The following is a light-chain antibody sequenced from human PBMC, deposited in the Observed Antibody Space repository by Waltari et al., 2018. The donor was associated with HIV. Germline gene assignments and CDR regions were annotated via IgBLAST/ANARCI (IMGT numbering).Light chain of an antibody. J-gene: IGKJ1*01. CDR1: QSVNTN. V-gene: IGKV3-15*01. CDR3: QQYNNWPPWT. Sequence: EIVMTQSPDTLSVSPGERATLSCRASQSVNTNLAWYQQKPGQAPRLLIYGASTRATGIPDRFTGSGSGTDFTLTISSLQSEDFAVYYCQQYNNWPPWTFGQGTEVEVK. CDR2: GAS.